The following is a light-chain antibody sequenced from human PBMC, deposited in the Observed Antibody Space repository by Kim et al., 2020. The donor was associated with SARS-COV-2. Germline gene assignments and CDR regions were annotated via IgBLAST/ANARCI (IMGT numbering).Light chain of an antibody. CDR1: TSDVGYYKY. V-gene: IGLV2-14*03. CDR3: GSYASGNTYV. J-gene: IGLJ1*01. Sequence: QSALTQPASVSGSPGQSITISCTGTTSDVGYYKYVSWYQRHPGKAPKLLIYTISNRPSGISNRFSGSKSGNTASLTISGLQAEDEAEYFCGSYASGNTYVFGTGTKVTVL. CDR2: TIS.